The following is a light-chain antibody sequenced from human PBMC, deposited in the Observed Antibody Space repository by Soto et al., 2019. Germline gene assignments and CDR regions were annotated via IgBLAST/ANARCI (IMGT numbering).Light chain of an antibody. Sequence: ETLMTQSPATLSVSPGERATLSCRASQSVNNNLAWYQQKLGQAPRVLIYGASTRATGIPARFTGSGSGTEFILSISSLQSEDFAVYYCQQYNNWPPGVTFGQGTRLEI. J-gene: IGKJ5*01. CDR1: QSVNNN. V-gene: IGKV3-15*01. CDR3: QQYNNWPPGVT. CDR2: GAS.